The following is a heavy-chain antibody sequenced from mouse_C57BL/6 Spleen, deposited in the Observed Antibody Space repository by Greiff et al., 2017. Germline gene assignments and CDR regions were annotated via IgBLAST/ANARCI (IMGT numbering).Heavy chain of an antibody. J-gene: IGHJ4*01. D-gene: IGHD1-1*01. CDR1: GYTFTSYR. Sequence: QVQLQQPGAELVKPGASVKLSCKASGYTFTSYRMHWVKQRPGRGLEWIGRIDPNSGGTKYNEKFKSKATLTVDKPSSTAYMQLSGLTSEDSAVYYCARGIYSGSSDGYYAMGYWGQGTSVTFSS. CDR3: ARGIYSGSSDGYYAMGY. CDR2: IDPNSGGT. V-gene: IGHV1-72*01.